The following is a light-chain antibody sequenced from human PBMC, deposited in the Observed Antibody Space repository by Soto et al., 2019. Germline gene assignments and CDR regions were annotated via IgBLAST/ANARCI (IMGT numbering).Light chain of an antibody. V-gene: IGLV2-14*01. CDR3: SSYTRSSTYV. J-gene: IGLJ1*01. CDR1: SSDVGGYNY. Sequence: SAVTQPASVSGSPGQSITILCTGTSSDVGGYNYVSWYRQHPGRAPKLMIYDVSNRPSGVSNRFAGSKSGNTASLTISGLQAEDEADYYCSSYTRSSTYVFGTGTKVTVL. CDR2: DVS.